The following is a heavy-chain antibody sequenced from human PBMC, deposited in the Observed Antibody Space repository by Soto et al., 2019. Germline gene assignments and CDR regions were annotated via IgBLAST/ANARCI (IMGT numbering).Heavy chain of an antibody. J-gene: IGHJ4*02. Sequence: QITLKESGPPLVKPTQTLTLTCTFSGFSLSTSGVGVGWIRQPPGKALEWLALIFWDDDKRYSPSLRSRLTITKGTYKSQVVLTLPNMDPVDTATYYCANHGISSGWYWGQGTLVTVSS. CDR1: GFSLSTSGVG. CDR2: IFWDDDK. D-gene: IGHD6-19*01. V-gene: IGHV2-5*02. CDR3: ANHGISSGWY.